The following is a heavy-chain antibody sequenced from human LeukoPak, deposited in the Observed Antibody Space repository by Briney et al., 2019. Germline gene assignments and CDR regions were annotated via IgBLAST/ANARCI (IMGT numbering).Heavy chain of an antibody. CDR2: INWNGGST. CDR1: GFTFDDYG. CDR3: ARDGSGAGTYYYYMDV. Sequence: GGSLRLSCAAPGFTFDDYGMSWVRQAPGKGLELVSGINWNGGSTGYADSVKGRFTISRDNAKNSLYLQMNSLRAEDTALYYCARDGSGAGTYYYYMDVWGKGTTVTVSS. J-gene: IGHJ6*03. V-gene: IGHV3-20*04. D-gene: IGHD3-10*01.